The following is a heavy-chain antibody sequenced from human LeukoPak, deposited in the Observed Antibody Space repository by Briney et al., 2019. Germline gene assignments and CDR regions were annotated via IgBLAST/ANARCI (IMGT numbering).Heavy chain of an antibody. CDR2: VWYDGTKK. Sequence: GGSLRLSCAASGFTFSNAWMSWVRQAPGKGLEWVAVVWYDGTKKFYADSVKGRFAISRDNSKNTLYLQMNSLRAEDTAVYYCARSLGVLEDYWGQGTLVSVSS. D-gene: IGHD1-1*01. J-gene: IGHJ4*02. CDR1: GFTFSNAW. CDR3: ARSLGVLEDY. V-gene: IGHV3-33*08.